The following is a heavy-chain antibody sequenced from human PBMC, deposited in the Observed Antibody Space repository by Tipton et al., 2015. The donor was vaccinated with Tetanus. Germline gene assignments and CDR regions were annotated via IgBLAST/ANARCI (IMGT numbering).Heavy chain of an antibody. CDR1: GFIFSSYG. V-gene: IGHV3-33*01. CDR3: AREGSLEWLGPVDP. J-gene: IGHJ5*02. D-gene: IGHD3-3*01. CDR2: SWYDGTDK. Sequence: SLRLSCAASGFIFSSYGIHWVRQAPGRGLEWVAVSWYDGTDKYYADSVKGRFTISRDNSKNAVDLQMNNLRDEDTAVYYCAREGSLEWLGPVDPRGQGTLVAVSA.